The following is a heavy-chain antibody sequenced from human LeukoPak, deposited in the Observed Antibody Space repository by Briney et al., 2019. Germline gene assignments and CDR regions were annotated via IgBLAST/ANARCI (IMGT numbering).Heavy chain of an antibody. CDR1: GGSISSSSYY. Sequence: SETLSLTCTVSGGSISSSSYYWGWIRQPPGKGLEWIGSIYYSGSTYYNPSLKSRVTISVDTSKNQFSLKLSSVTAADTAVYYCARGPGGVVWDYWGQGTLVTVSS. J-gene: IGHJ4*02. CDR3: ARGPGGVVWDY. CDR2: IYYSGST. D-gene: IGHD3-3*01. V-gene: IGHV4-39*01.